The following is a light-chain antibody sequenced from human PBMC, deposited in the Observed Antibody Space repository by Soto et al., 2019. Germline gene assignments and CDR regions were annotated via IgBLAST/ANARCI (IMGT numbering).Light chain of an antibody. CDR2: AAS. CDR3: KKDNSFPPYT. J-gene: IGKJ2*01. V-gene: IGKV1-12*01. CDR1: QAISRW. Sequence: DIQMTQSPSYVSASVGDRVTITCRASQAISRWVAWYQQKPGAAPKLLIYAASNLQSGVPSRFSGSGSGTDFTLTISGLQTDDFATYYCKKDNSFPPYTFGQGPKLEIK.